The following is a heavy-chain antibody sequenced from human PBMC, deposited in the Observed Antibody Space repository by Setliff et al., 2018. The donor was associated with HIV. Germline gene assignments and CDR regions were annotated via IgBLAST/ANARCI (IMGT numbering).Heavy chain of an antibody. Sequence: GGSLRLSCAVSAFTFSTFAMHWVRQAQGKGPEWVGVISNDGSGTTYADSVKGRFTVSRDNAKNTLYLQMNSLRANDTAVYYCAKEREYYYDSSGSEYWGQGTLVTVSS. J-gene: IGHJ4*02. CDR1: AFTFSTFA. CDR3: AKEREYYYDSSGSEY. CDR2: ISNDGSGT. D-gene: IGHD3-22*01. V-gene: IGHV3-30*07.